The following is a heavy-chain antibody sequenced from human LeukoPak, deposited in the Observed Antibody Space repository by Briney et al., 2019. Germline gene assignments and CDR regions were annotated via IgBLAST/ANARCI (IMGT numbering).Heavy chain of an antibody. V-gene: IGHV1-18*01. CDR1: GYTFTSYG. D-gene: IGHD6-6*01. J-gene: IGHJ4*02. CDR2: ISAYNGNT. Sequence: GASVKVSCKASGYTFTSYGISWVRQAPGQGLEWMGWISAYNGNTNYAQKLQGRVTMTTDTSTSTAYMELRSLRSDDTAVYYCARRPRLYSSSPEDYWGQGTLVTVSS. CDR3: ARRPRLYSSSPEDY.